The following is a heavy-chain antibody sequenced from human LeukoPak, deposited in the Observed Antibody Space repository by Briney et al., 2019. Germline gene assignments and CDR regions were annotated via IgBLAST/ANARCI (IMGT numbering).Heavy chain of an antibody. CDR1: GYTFTIYG. CDR2: ISAYNGNT. J-gene: IGHJ4*02. V-gene: IGHV1-18*01. CDR3: AGDHYYHASRGYLSFLKRGDYFDY. Sequence: ASVKVSFKASGYTFTIYGISWVRQAPGQGLEGMGWISAYNGNTNYAQKLQGRVTMTTDTSTYTAYMELRSLRSDDTAVYYCAGDHYYHASRGYLSFLKRGDYFDYWGQGTLVTVSS. D-gene: IGHD3-22*01.